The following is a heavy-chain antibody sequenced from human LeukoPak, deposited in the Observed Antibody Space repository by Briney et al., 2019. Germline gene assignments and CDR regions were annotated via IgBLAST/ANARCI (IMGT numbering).Heavy chain of an antibody. D-gene: IGHD3-22*01. CDR2: ISSRSSYI. CDR1: GFTFSSYS. CDR3: AAQTYYYDSSGYDSGY. V-gene: IGHV3-21*01. J-gene: IGHJ4*02. Sequence: AGGSLRLSCAASGFTFSSYSMNWVCQAPGKGLEWVSSISSRSSYIYYADSVKGRFTISRDNAKNSLYLQMNSLRAEDTAVYYCAAQTYYYDSSGYDSGYWGQGTLVTVSS.